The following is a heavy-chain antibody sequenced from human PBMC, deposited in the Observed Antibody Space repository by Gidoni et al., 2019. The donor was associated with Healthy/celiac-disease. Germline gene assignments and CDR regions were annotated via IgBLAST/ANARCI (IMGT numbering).Heavy chain of an antibody. V-gene: IGHV4-34*01. D-gene: IGHD3-3*01. J-gene: IGHJ6*02. CDR1: GGYFSGYY. CDR3: ARGRGFRSGYPPNYYYGMDV. CDR2: INHSGST. Sequence: QVQLQQWGAGLLKPSETLSLTCAVYGGYFSGYYWSWIRQPPGKELEWIGEINHSGSTDYNPSLKSRVTISVDTSKNQFSLKLSSVTAADTAVYYCARGRGFRSGYPPNYYYGMDVWGQGTTVTVSS.